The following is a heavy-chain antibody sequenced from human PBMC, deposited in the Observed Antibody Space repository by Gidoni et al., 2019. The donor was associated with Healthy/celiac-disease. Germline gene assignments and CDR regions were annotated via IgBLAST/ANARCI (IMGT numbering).Heavy chain of an antibody. CDR1: GGTFSSYA. D-gene: IGHD4-17*01. Sequence: QVQLVQSGAEVKKPGSSVKVSCKASGGTFSSYAISWVRQAPGQGLEWMGRIIPILGIANYAQKFQGRVTITADKSTSTAYMELSSLRAEDTAVYYCAATVVTPRGGYYFDYWGQGTLVTVSS. CDR2: IIPILGIA. V-gene: IGHV1-69*04. J-gene: IGHJ4*02. CDR3: AATVVTPRGGYYFDY.